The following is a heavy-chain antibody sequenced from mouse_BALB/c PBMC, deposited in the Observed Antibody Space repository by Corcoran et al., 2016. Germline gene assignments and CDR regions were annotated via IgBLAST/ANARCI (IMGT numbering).Heavy chain of an antibody. V-gene: IGHV1S136*01. CDR1: GYTFTSYV. D-gene: IGHD1-1*01. Sequence: EVQLQQSGPELVKPGASVKMSCKASGYTFTSYVMHWVKQKPGQGLEWIGYINPYNDGTKYNEKVKGKATLTSDKSSSTAYMELSSLTSEDSAVYYCARHGNPYAMDYWGQGTSVTVSS. CDR2: INPYNDGT. CDR3: ARHGNPYAMDY. J-gene: IGHJ4*01.